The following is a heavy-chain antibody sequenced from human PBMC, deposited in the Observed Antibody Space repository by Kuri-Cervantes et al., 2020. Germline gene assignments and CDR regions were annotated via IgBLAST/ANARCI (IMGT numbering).Heavy chain of an antibody. D-gene: IGHD1-26*01. J-gene: IGHJ4*02. Sequence: GSLRLSCTVSGGSISSYYWSWIRQPAGKGLEWIGRIYTSGSTNYNPSLKSRVTMSVDTSKNQFSLKLSSVTAADTAVYYCASDSGSYYQFYFDYWGQGTLVTVSS. V-gene: IGHV4-4*07. CDR2: IYTSGST. CDR1: GGSISSYY. CDR3: ASDSGSYYQFYFDY.